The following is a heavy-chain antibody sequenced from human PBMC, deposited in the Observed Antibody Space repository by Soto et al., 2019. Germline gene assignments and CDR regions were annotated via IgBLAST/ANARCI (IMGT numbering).Heavy chain of an antibody. V-gene: IGHV1-18*01. J-gene: IGHJ3*02. Sequence: ASVKVSCKASGYSFTSYGISWVRQAPGQGLEWMGWITAYNGNTNYAQKLQDRVTMTTDTSTSTAYMELRSLRSDDTAVYYCARAPSYYGSGTFDIWGQGTMVTVSS. D-gene: IGHD3-10*01. CDR2: ITAYNGNT. CDR1: GYSFTSYG. CDR3: ARAPSYYGSGTFDI.